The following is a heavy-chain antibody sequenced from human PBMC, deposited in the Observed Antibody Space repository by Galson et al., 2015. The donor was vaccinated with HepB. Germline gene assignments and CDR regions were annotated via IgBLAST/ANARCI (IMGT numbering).Heavy chain of an antibody. CDR2: IRSKANSYAT. V-gene: IGHV3-73*01. J-gene: IGHJ6*03. CDR3: TRRRDCSSTSHPNRSCYYYYYMDV. Sequence: LRLSCAASGFTFSGSAMHWVRQASGKGLEWVGRIRSKANSYATAYAASVKGRFTISRDDSKNAAYLQMNSLKTEDTAVYYCTRRRDCSSTSHPNRSCYYYYYMDVWGKGTTVTVSS. CDR1: GFTFSGSA. D-gene: IGHD2-2*01.